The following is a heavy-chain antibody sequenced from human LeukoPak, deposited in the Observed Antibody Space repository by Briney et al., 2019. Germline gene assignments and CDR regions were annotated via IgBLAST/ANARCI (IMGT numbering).Heavy chain of an antibody. Sequence: SKTLSLTCTVSGGSISSGDYFWSWIRQHPGKGLEWIGYIYYSGSTYYNPSLKSRVAISVDTSKNQFSLTVSSVTAADTAVYYCTRDVPRSSGYPDNWGQGTLVTVSS. D-gene: IGHD3-22*01. CDR2: IYYSGST. V-gene: IGHV4-31*03. CDR3: TRDVPRSSGYPDN. CDR1: GGSISSGDYF. J-gene: IGHJ4*02.